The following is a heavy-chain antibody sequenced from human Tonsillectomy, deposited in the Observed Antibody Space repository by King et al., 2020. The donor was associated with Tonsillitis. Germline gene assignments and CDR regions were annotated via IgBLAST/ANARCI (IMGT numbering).Heavy chain of an antibody. CDR3: ARDLGGSGSSYAFDI. D-gene: IGHD3-10*01. CDR2: TFYRSNWYN. J-gene: IGHJ3*02. V-gene: IGHV6-1*01. Sequence: VQLPQSGPGLVKPSQTLSLTCAISGDTVSTNSGAWNWFRQSPSRGLEWLGRTFYRSNWYNDYAVSVKSRINFSSDTSKNQFSMQLNSVTPEDTAVYYCARDLGGSGSSYAFDIWGQGTVVIVSS. CDR1: GDTVSTNSGA.